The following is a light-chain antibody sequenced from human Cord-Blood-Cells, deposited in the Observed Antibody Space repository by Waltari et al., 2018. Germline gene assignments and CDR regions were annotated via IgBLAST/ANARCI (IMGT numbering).Light chain of an antibody. CDR2: KAS. Sequence: DIQMTQSPSTLSASVGDRVTITCRASQSISSWLAWYQQKPGKAPKLLIYKASSLESGVPSRFSGSGSGTEVTLTISSLQPDDFATYYCQQYNRYSYTFGQGTKLEIK. V-gene: IGKV1-5*03. CDR1: QSISSW. CDR3: QQYNRYSYT. J-gene: IGKJ2*01.